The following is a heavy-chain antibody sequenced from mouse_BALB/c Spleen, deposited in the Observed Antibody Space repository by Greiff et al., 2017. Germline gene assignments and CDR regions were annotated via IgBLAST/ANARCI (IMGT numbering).Heavy chain of an antibody. Sequence: VQLKQSGAELVRSGASVKLSCTASGFNIKDYYMHWVKQRPEQGLEWIGWIDPENGDTEYAPKFQGKATMTADTSSNTAYLQLSSLTSEDTAVYYCTLYDYDVYYAMDYWGQGTSVTVSS. D-gene: IGHD2-4*01. V-gene: IGHV14-4*02. CDR1: GFNIKDYY. CDR2: IDPENGDT. J-gene: IGHJ4*01. CDR3: TLYDYDVYYAMDY.